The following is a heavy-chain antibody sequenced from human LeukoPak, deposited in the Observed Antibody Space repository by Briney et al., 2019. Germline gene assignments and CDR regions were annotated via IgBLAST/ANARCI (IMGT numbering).Heavy chain of an antibody. CDR1: GGSISSGSYY. D-gene: IGHD3-10*01. J-gene: IGHJ5*02. CDR2: IYYSGIT. CDR3: ARDFMVRGDPPYNWFDP. V-gene: IGHV4-39*07. Sequence: SETLSLTCTVSGGSISSGSYYWGWIRQPPGKGLEWIGSIYYSGITCYNPSLKSRVTISVDTSKNQFSLKLNSVTAADTAAYYCARDFMVRGDPPYNWFDPWGQGTLVTVSS.